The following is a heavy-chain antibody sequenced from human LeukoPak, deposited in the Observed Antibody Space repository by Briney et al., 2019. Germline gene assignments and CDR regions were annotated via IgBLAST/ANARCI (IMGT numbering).Heavy chain of an antibody. V-gene: IGHV1-46*01. CDR1: GYTFTSYY. J-gene: IGHJ5*02. CDR3: ARDRRVATMIVVVHNNWFDP. Sequence: ASVKVSCKASGYTFTSYYMHWVRQAPGQGLEWMGIINPSGGSTSYAQKFQGRVTMTRDTSTSTVYMELSSLRSEDTAVYYCARDRRVATMIVVVHNNWFDPWGQGTLVTVSS. CDR2: INPSGGST. D-gene: IGHD3-22*01.